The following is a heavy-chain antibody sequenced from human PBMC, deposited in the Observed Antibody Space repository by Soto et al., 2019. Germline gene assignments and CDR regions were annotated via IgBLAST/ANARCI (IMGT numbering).Heavy chain of an antibody. Sequence: VASVKVSCKASGYTFTSYYMHWVRQAPGQGLEWMGIINPSGGSTSYAQKFQGRVTMTRDPSTSTVYMELNSLKAEDTDVYYCARDLERQQLSDYWGQGTLVTVAS. CDR3: ARDLERQQLSDY. V-gene: IGHV1-46*01. J-gene: IGHJ4*02. CDR1: GYTFTSYY. D-gene: IGHD6-13*01. CDR2: INPSGGST.